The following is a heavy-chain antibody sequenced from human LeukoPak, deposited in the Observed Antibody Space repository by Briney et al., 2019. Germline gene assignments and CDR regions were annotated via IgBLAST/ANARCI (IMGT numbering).Heavy chain of an antibody. V-gene: IGHV3-74*01. CDR3: ARDSLITIFGVGPPNLRGMDV. Sequence: GGSLRLSCAVSGFTFSSYWMYWVRQAPRTGMLWVSLIIGDGSSTSYADSVKGRFTTSRDNARNTLYLQMHGVRGEDTAVYYCARDSLITIFGVGPPNLRGMDVWGQGTTVTVSS. J-gene: IGHJ6*02. D-gene: IGHD3-3*01. CDR1: GFTFSSYW. CDR2: IIGDGSST.